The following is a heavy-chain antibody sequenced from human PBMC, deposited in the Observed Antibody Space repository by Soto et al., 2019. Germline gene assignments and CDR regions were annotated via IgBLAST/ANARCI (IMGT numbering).Heavy chain of an antibody. CDR3: ARQRIVATVDFDY. CDR1: GGSISSYY. CDR2: IYYSGST. D-gene: IGHD5-12*01. V-gene: IGHV4-59*08. J-gene: IGHJ4*02. Sequence: SETLSLTCTVSGGSISSYYWSWIRQPPGKGLEWIGYIYYSGSTNYNPSLKSRVTISVDTSKNQFSLKLSSVTAADTAVYYCARQRIVATVDFDYWGQGTLVTVSS.